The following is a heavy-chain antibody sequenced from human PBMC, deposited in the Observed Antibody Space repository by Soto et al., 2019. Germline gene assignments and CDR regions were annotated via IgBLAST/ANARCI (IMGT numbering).Heavy chain of an antibody. D-gene: IGHD3-10*01. CDR2: IHHSGST. CDR3: ARSGHGDPYWYFDV. J-gene: IGHJ2*01. Sequence: SETLSVTCTVSGGFISGNYWNWSRQPPWKGLEWIGYIHHSGSTNDNPSLKSRVTISVDTSKNQFSLKLSSVTAADTAVYYCARSGHGDPYWYFDVWGRGTLVTVSS. V-gene: IGHV4-59*01. CDR1: GGFISGNY.